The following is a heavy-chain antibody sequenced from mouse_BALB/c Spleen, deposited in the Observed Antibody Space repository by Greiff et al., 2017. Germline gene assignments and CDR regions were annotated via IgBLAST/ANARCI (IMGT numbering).Heavy chain of an antibody. CDR2: IWAGGST. Sequence: VKVVESGPGLVAPSQSLSITCTVSGFSLTSYGVHWVRQPPGKGLEWLGVIWAGGSTNYNSALMSRLSISKDNSKSQVFLKMNSLQTDDTAMYYCAREYGSSYWYFDVWGAGTTVTVSS. D-gene: IGHD1-1*01. V-gene: IGHV2-9*02. CDR1: GFSLTSYG. CDR3: AREYGSSYWYFDV. J-gene: IGHJ1*01.